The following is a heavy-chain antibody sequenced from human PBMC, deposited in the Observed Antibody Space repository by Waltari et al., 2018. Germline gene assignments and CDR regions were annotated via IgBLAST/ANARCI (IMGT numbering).Heavy chain of an antibody. CDR3: ARDNGVLAAAGTYDAFDI. V-gene: IGHV4-59*01. CDR1: GGSISSYY. Sequence: QVQLQESGPGLVKPSETLSLTCTVSGGSISSYYWSWIRQPPGKGLEWIGYISYSGSTNYNPSLKSRVTISVDTSKNQFSRKLSSVTAADTAVYYCARDNGVLAAAGTYDAFDIWGQGTMVTVSS. CDR2: ISYSGST. D-gene: IGHD6-13*01. J-gene: IGHJ3*02.